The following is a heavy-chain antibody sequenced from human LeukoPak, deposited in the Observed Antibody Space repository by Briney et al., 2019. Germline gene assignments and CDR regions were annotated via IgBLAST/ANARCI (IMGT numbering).Heavy chain of an antibody. V-gene: IGHV3-48*03. CDR2: ISSSGSTI. J-gene: IGHJ6*04. CDR1: GFTFSSYE. CDR3: AELGITMIGGV. D-gene: IGHD3-10*02. Sequence: GSLRLSCAASGFTFSSYEMNWVRQAPGKGLEWVSYISSSGSTIYYADSVKGRFTISRDNAKNSLYLQMSSLRAEDTAVYYCAELGITMIGGVWGKGTTVTIFS.